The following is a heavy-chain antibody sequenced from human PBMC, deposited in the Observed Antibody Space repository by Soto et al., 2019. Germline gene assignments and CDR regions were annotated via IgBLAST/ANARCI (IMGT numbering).Heavy chain of an antibody. CDR2: IFYSGST. Sequence: SETLSLTCAVSGGSISSGGYSWSWIRQPPGKGLEWIGFIFYSGSTSYNPSLKSRVTISIDTSKYQFSLKLSSVTAADTAVYYCARVSGIYYYGMDVWGQGTTLTVSS. J-gene: IGHJ6*02. D-gene: IGHD3-10*01. CDR1: GGSISSGGYS. CDR3: ARVSGIYYYGMDV. V-gene: IGHV4-61*08.